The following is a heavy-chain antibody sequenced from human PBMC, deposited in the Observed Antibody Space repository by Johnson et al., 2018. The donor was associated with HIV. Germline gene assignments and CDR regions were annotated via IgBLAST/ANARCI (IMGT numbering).Heavy chain of an antibody. CDR1: GFTFSSYA. D-gene: IGHD1-7*01. V-gene: IGHV3-30*04. J-gene: IGHJ3*02. CDR3: AREMNFPDAFDI. Sequence: QVQLVESGGGVVQPGRSLRLSCAASGFTFSSYAMHWVRQAPGKGLEWVAVISYDGSNKYYADSVKGRFTISRDNSKNTLYLQMNSLRAEDTAVYYCAREMNFPDAFDIWGQGTMVTVSS. CDR2: ISYDGSNK.